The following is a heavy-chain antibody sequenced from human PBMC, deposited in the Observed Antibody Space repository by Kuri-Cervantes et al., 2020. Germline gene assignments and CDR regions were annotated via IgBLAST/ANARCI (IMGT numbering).Heavy chain of an antibody. CDR2: INPIGSRV. CDR3: ARDLGWTFDY. V-gene: IGHV3-48*03. D-gene: IGHD3/OR15-3a*01. J-gene: IGHJ4*02. CDR1: GLTFSNYE. Sequence: GGSLRLSCAASGLTFSNYEMSWVRQTPRKGLEWVSYINPIGSRVVYADSVKGRFTISRDNAKNSLYLQMNSLRAEDTAVYYCARDLGWTFDYWGQGTLVTVSS.